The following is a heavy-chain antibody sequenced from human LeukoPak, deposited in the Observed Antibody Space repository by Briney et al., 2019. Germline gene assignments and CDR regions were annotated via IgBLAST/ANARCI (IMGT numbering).Heavy chain of an antibody. Sequence: PGRSLRLSCAASGFTFSSYGMHWVRQAPGKGLEWVAVIWYDGSNKYYADSVKGRFTISRDNSKNTLYLQMNSLRAEDTAVYYCARVGSPYSSSWYIDYWGQGTLVTVSS. CDR1: GFTFSSYG. V-gene: IGHV3-33*01. D-gene: IGHD6-13*01. CDR3: ARVGSPYSSSWYIDY. CDR2: IWYDGSNK. J-gene: IGHJ4*02.